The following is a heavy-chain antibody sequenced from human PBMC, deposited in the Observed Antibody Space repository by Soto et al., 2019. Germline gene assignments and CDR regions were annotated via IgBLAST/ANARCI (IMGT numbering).Heavy chain of an antibody. CDR3: AREHIVVVTAILGVGSDYYYYGMDV. Sequence: PSETLSLTCTVSGGSISSYYWSWIRQPPGKGLEWIGYIYYSGSTYYNPSLKSRVTISVDTSKNQFSLKLSSVTAADTAVYYCAREHIVVVTAILGVGSDYYYYGMDVWGQGTTVTVSS. CDR1: GGSISSYY. J-gene: IGHJ6*02. D-gene: IGHD2-21*02. CDR2: IYYSGST. V-gene: IGHV4-59*04.